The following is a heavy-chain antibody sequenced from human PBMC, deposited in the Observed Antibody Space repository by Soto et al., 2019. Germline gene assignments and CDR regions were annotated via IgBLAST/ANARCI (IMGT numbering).Heavy chain of an antibody. J-gene: IGHJ5*02. CDR1: GYTFTEYN. V-gene: IGHV1-2*02. CDR3: ARDLSRGPMGMSLGS. CDR2: INPRSGDT. Sequence: GASVKVSCKASGYTFTEYNLHWVRQAPGQGLEYMGSINPRSGDTDFAQKFQPRVTMTRDTSITTAYMEVFSLTSHDTAIYYCARDLSRGPMGMSLGSWGQGTLVTVSS. D-gene: IGHD3-10*01.